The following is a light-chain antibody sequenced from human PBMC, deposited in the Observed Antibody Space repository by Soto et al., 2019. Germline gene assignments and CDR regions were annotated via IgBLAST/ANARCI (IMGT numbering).Light chain of an antibody. J-gene: IGLJ2*01. V-gene: IGLV3-21*04. CDR2: YDR. Sequence: SYELTQPPSMSVAPGKTAKITCGGNNIGSKSVHWYQQKPGQAPVLVIYYDRARPSGIPERFSGSNSGSTATLSIGRVEAGDEAEYYCQVWDSSSDHVVFGGGTKLTVL. CDR3: QVWDSSSDHVV. CDR1: NIGSKS.